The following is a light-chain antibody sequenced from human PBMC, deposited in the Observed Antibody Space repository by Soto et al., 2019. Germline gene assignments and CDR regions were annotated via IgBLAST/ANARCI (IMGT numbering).Light chain of an antibody. V-gene: IGLV2-8*01. CDR2: EVS. CDR3: RAYAGSNNVV. J-gene: IGLJ1*01. Sequence: QSVLTQPPSASGSPGQSVTISCTGTSSDVGDNYVSWYQQHLGKAPKLIIYEVSQRPSGVLSRFSCSKYGNTASLTVSVLHTEDDAYYYCRAYAGSNNVVFGSGTKLTVL. CDR1: SSDVGDNY.